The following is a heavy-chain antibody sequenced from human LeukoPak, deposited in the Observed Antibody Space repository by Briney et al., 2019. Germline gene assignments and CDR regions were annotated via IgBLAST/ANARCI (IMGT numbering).Heavy chain of an antibody. D-gene: IGHD4-17*01. Sequence: SEPLPLTCAAYGGSFSGYYWSWIRRPPGKGLEWIGEINHSGSTNYNPSLKSRVTISVDTSKNQFSLMLSSVTAADTAVYYCARGGDYGDYGGYFDLWGRGTLVTVSS. J-gene: IGHJ2*01. V-gene: IGHV4-34*01. CDR2: INHSGST. CDR1: GGSFSGYY. CDR3: ARGGDYGDYGGYFDL.